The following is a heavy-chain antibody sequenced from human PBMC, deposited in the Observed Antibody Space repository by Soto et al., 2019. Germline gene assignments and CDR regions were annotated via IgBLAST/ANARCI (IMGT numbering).Heavy chain of an antibody. D-gene: IGHD4-17*01. CDR1: GFTFSRYA. Sequence: LRLSCAASGFTFSRYAMSWVRQIPGKGLECVSAIGGDGESTHYADSVKGRFTISRDNSKNTLYLQLNSLRVEDTAVYYCAKVGGFDPWGQGTLVTVSS. V-gene: IGHV3-23*01. CDR2: IGGDGEST. CDR3: AKVGGFDP. J-gene: IGHJ5*02.